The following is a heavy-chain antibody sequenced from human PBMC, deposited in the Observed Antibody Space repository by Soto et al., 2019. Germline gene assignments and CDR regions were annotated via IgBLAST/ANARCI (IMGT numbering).Heavy chain of an antibody. Sequence: GGSLRLSCAASGFTFSSYAMSWVRQAPGKGLEWVSAISGSGGSTYYADSVKGRFTISRDNFKNTLYLQMNSLRAEDTAVYYCAKLDYYDSSGYSDYFDYWGQGTLVTVSS. CDR3: AKLDYYDSSGYSDYFDY. CDR1: GFTFSSYA. V-gene: IGHV3-23*01. J-gene: IGHJ4*02. CDR2: ISGSGGST. D-gene: IGHD3-22*01.